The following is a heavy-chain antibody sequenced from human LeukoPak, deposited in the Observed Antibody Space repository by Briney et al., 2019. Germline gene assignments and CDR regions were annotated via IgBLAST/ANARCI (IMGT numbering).Heavy chain of an antibody. V-gene: IGHV4-39*01. CDR3: ARNRYYYGSGNYGVPNWFDP. J-gene: IGHJ5*02. CDR2: IYYSGSA. D-gene: IGHD3-10*01. CDR1: GGSISSNSYY. Sequence: SETLSLTCTVSGGSISSNSYYWGWIRQSPGKGLEWIGTIYYSGSAYYSPSLKSRVTISVDTSKNQFSLKLSSVTAADTAMYYCARNRYYYGSGNYGVPNWFDPWGQGTLVTVSS.